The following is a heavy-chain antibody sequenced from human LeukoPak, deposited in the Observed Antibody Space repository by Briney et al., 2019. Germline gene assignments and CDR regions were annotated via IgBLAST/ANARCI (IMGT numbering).Heavy chain of an antibody. Sequence: GGSLRLSCAASGFTFSSYAISWVRQAPGKGLEWVSAISGSGGSTYYADSVKGRFTISRDNSKNTLYLQMNSLRAEDTAVYYCAKVPSRYFDWLYYYYYGMDVWGQGTTVTVSS. CDR2: ISGSGGST. V-gene: IGHV3-23*01. CDR1: GFTFSSYA. D-gene: IGHD3-9*01. J-gene: IGHJ6*02. CDR3: AKVPSRYFDWLYYYYYGMDV.